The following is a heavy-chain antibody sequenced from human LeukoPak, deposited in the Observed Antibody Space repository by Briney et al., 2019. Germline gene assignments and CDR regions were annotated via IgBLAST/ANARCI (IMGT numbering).Heavy chain of an antibody. D-gene: IGHD2-2*01. Sequence: PSETLSLTCTVSGGSISSGGYYWSWIRQHPGKGLEWIGYIYYSGSTYYNPSLKSRVTISVGTSKNQFSLKLSSVTAADTAVYYCARGYCSSTSCSGSGCSGCSYYYYGMDVWGQGTTVTVSS. CDR1: GGSISSGGYY. CDR3: ARGYCSSTSCSGSGCSGCSYYYYGMDV. V-gene: IGHV4-31*03. J-gene: IGHJ6*02. CDR2: IYYSGST.